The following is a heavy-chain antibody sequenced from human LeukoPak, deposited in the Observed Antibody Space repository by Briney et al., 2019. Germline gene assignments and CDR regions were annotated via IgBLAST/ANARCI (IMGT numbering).Heavy chain of an antibody. CDR3: ASMIVVVTTTDYYYYGMDV. CDR1: GGSLSSGGYY. CDR2: IYYSGST. V-gene: IGHV4-31*03. D-gene: IGHD3-22*01. J-gene: IGHJ6*02. Sequence: SETLSLTCTVSGGSLSSGGYYWSWIRQHPGKGLEWIGYIYYSGSTYYNPSLKSRVTISVDTSKNQFSLKLSSVTAADTAVYYCASMIVVVTTTDYYYYGMDVWGQGTTVTVSS.